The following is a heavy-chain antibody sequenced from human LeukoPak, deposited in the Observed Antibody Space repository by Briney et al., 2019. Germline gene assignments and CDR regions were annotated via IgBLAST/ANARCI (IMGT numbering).Heavy chain of an antibody. CDR3: AKCGDYSYYYMDV. CDR2: ISGSGGST. D-gene: IGHD4-17*01. V-gene: IGHV3-23*01. J-gene: IGHJ6*03. Sequence: QAGGSLRLSCAASGFTFSSYAMSWVRQAPGKGLEWVSAISGSGGSTYYADSVKGRFTISRDNSKNTLYLQMNSLRAEDTAVYYCAKCGDYSYYYMDVWGKGTTVTVSS. CDR1: GFTFSSYA.